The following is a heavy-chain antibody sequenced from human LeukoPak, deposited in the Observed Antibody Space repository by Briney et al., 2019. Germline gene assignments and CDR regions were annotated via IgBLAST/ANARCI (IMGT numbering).Heavy chain of an antibody. CDR1: GGSISGYY. J-gene: IGHJ2*01. D-gene: IGHD1-26*01. CDR3: ARFSGRYFSWYFDL. Sequence: SETLSLTCTVSGGSISGYYWGWIRQSPREGLEWIGYVDYRGGTKYNPSLKSRVTISLDMSKGHFSLSLSSVTAADTSVYFCARFSGRYFSWYFDLWGRGTLVTVSS. V-gene: IGHV4-59*08. CDR2: VDYRGGT.